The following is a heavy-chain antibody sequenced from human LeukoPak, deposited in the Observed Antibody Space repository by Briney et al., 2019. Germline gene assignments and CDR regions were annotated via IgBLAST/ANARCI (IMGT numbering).Heavy chain of an antibody. V-gene: IGHV3-33*08. D-gene: IGHD5-12*01. CDR1: GFTVSSYG. CDR2: IWYDGSNK. Sequence: GGSLRLSCAASGFTVSSYGMHWVRQAPGKGLEWVAVIWYDGSNKYYADSVKGRFTISRDNSKNTLYLQMNSLRAEDTAVYYCARVCGGGATICATSWARETLATAS. J-gene: IGHJ5*02. CDR3: ARVCGGGATICATS.